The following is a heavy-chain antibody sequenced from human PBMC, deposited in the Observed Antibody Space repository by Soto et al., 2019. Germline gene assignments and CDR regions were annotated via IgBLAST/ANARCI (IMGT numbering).Heavy chain of an antibody. J-gene: IGHJ6*04. CDR3: ARDDGDSFGGVDV. CDR2: ISTGGSYM. Sequence: EVKLVESGGGLVKPGGSLRLSCAASGFTFRSYNMNWVRQAPGKGLEWVSSISTGGSYMHYADSVQGRFTISRDNAKNALDLQMISLGAEDAAVYYCARDDGDSFGGVDVWGVGTAVTASS. CDR1: GFTFRSYN. V-gene: IGHV3-21*01. D-gene: IGHD2-21*01.